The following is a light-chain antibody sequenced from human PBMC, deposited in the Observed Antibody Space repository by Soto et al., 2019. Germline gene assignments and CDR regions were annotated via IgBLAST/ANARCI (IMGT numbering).Light chain of an antibody. Sequence: QAVVTQPPSVSGTPGQRVTLSCTWSSSNLGAGYDVHWYQQLPGAAPQLVIFGTRNRPSGVPERFSGSNSGTSTSLPITGVPAEDEADDYYQAHAYGLSASVFGGGTKLTVL. CDR3: QAHAYGLSASV. CDR2: GTR. V-gene: IGLV1-40*01. CDR1: SSNLGAGYD. J-gene: IGLJ3*02.